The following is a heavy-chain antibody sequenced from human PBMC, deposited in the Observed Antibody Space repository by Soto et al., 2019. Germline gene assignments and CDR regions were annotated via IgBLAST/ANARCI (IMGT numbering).Heavy chain of an antibody. CDR2: IYWDDDK. J-gene: IGHJ5*02. V-gene: IGHV2-5*02. CDR3: AHRRREYSGSYYSGFDP. Sequence: QITLKESGPTLVKPTQTLTLTCTFSGFSLSTSGVGVGWIRQPPGKALEWLALIYWDDDKRYSPSLKSRLTITKDTSKNQVVLTMTNMDPVDTATYYCAHRRREYSGSYYSGFDPWGQGTLLTVSS. D-gene: IGHD1-26*01. CDR1: GFSLSTSGVG.